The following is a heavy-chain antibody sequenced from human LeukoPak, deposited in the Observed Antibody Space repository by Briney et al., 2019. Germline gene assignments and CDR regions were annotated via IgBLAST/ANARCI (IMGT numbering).Heavy chain of an antibody. J-gene: IGHJ4*02. CDR1: GYTFTSYY. V-gene: IGHV1-46*01. D-gene: IGHD2-2*01. CDR3: ARGGTRAYYFDY. CDR2: INPSGGST. Sequence: ASVKVSCKASGYTFTSYYIHWVRQAPGQGLQWMGVINPSGGSTSYAQKFQGRVTMTGDMSTSTVYMELSSLRSEDTAVYYCARGGTRAYYFDYWGQGTLVTVSS.